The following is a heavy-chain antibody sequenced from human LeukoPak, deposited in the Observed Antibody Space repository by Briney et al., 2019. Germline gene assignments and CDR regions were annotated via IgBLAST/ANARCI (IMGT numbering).Heavy chain of an antibody. CDR3: ARENSANYRGFDY. CDR1: GGSISSSSYY. Sequence: SETLSLTCTVSGGSISSSSYYWGWIRQPPGKGLEWIGSIYYSGSTYYNPSLKSRVAMSVDTSKNQVSLKLTSMTAADTAVYYCARENSANYRGFDYWGQGILVTVSS. CDR2: IYYSGST. V-gene: IGHV4-39*07. J-gene: IGHJ4*02. D-gene: IGHD1-26*01.